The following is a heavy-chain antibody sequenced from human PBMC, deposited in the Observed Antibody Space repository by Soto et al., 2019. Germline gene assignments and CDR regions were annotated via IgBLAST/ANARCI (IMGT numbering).Heavy chain of an antibody. CDR1: GGSISSYY. D-gene: IGHD5-12*01. V-gene: IGHV4-59*08. CDR3: ARHVSPYGGYDQYDY. Sequence: TLSLTCTVSGGSISSYYWSWIRQPPGKGLEWIGYIYYSGSTNYNPSPKSRVTISVDTSKNQFSLKLSSVTAADTAVYYCARHVSPYGGYDQYDYWGQGTLVTVSS. CDR2: IYYSGST. J-gene: IGHJ4*02.